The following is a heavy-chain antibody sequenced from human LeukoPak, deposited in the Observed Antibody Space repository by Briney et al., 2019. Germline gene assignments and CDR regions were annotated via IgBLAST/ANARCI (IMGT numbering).Heavy chain of an antibody. D-gene: IGHD6-13*01. J-gene: IGHJ4*02. CDR1: GGSISSYY. V-gene: IGHV4-59*08. CDR3: AGHGSSSWRDFDY. CDR2: IYYSGST. Sequence: SETLSLTCTVSGGSISSYYWSWIRQPPGKGLEWIGYIYYSGSTNYNPSLKSRVTISVDTSKNQFSLKLSSVTAADTAVYYCAGHGSSSWRDFDYWGQGTLVTVSS.